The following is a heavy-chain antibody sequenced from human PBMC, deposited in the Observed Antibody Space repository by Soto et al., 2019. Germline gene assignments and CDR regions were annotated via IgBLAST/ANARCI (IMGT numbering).Heavy chain of an antibody. D-gene: IGHD5-12*01. V-gene: IGHV1-3*01. CDR1: GYTFTSYA. Sequence: ASVKVSCKASGYTFTSYAMHWVRRAPGQRLEWMGWINAGNGNTKYSQKFQGRVTITRDTSASTAYMELSSLRSEDTAVYYCAREDSGYDSEYDYWGQGTLVTVSS. J-gene: IGHJ4*02. CDR3: AREDSGYDSEYDY. CDR2: INAGNGNT.